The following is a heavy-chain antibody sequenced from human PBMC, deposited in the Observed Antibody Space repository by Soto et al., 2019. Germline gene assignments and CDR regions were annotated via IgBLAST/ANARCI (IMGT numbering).Heavy chain of an antibody. CDR1: GYSFTSCW. Sequence: GESLKISCKGSGYSFTSCWIGWVRQMPGKGLEWMGIIFPGDSDTRYSPSFQGQVTISADKSISTAYLQWSSLKASDTAMYYCARGRYCSGGSCYPHYYYYGMDVWGQGTTVTVSS. V-gene: IGHV5-51*01. J-gene: IGHJ6*02. CDR2: IFPGDSDT. D-gene: IGHD2-15*01. CDR3: ARGRYCSGGSCYPHYYYYGMDV.